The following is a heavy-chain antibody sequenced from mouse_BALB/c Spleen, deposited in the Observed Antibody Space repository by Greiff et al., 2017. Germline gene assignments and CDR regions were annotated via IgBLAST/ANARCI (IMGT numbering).Heavy chain of an antibody. J-gene: IGHJ4*01. CDR3: ARDDYDDGYYAMDY. Sequence: VQLQQSGPELVKPGASVKIPCKASGYTFTDYNMDWVKQSHGKSLEWIGDINPNNGGTIYNQKFKGKATLTVDKSSSTAYMELRSLTSEDTAVYYCARDDYDDGYYAMDYWGQGTSVTVSA. CDR2: INPNNGGT. D-gene: IGHD2-4*01. CDR1: GYTFTDYN. V-gene: IGHV1-18*01.